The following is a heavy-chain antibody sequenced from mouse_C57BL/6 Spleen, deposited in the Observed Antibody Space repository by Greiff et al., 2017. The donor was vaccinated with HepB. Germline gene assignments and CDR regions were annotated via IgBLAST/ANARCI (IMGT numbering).Heavy chain of an antibody. CDR3: ARARGYGSSLFAY. CDR1: GYTFTDHT. V-gene: IGHV1-78*01. CDR2: IYPRDGST. D-gene: IGHD1-1*01. J-gene: IGHJ3*01. Sequence: VQLQQSDAELVKPGASVKISCKVSGYTFTDHTIHWMKQRPEQGLEWIGYIYPRDGSTKYNEKFKGKATLTADKSSSTAYMQLNSLTSEDSAVYCCARARGYGSSLFAYWGQGTLVTVSA.